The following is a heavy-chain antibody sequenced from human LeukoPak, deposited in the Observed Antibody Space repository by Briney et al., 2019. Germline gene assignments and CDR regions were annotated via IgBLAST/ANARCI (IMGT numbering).Heavy chain of an antibody. Sequence: ASVKVSCKASGYSFTSYDINWVRQATGQGLEWMGWMNPNSGNTGYAQRFQGRVTMTRNTSISTAYMELSSLRSEDTAVYYCAISRQSSLAAAGTVDYCGQGTLVTVSS. CDR1: GYSFTSYD. D-gene: IGHD6-13*01. V-gene: IGHV1-8*01. CDR2: MNPNSGNT. CDR3: AISRQSSLAAAGTVDY. J-gene: IGHJ4*02.